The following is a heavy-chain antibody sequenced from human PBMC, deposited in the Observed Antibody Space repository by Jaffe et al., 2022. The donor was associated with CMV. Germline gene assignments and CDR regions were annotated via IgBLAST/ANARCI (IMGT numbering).Heavy chain of an antibody. CDR2: IIPILGIA. V-gene: IGHV1-69*09. CDR1: GGTFSSYA. D-gene: IGHD3-16*01. CDR3: ARGGTLNMGQGAFDI. J-gene: IGHJ3*02. Sequence: QVQLVQSGAEVKKPGSSVKVSCKASGGTFSSYAISWVRQAPGQGLEWMGRIIPILGIANYAQKFQGRVTITADKSTSTAYMELSSLRSEDTAVYYCARGGTLNMGQGAFDIWGQGTMVTVSS.